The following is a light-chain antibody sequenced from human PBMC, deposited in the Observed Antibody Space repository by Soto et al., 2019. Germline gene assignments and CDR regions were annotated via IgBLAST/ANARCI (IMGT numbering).Light chain of an antibody. Sequence: QSVLTQPASVSGSPGQSITISCTGTSSDVGGYNYVSWYQQHPGKAPKLMIYDVSNRPSGVANRFSGSKSGNTASLTISGLQDEEDADYYCSSYTSSSTVVFGGGTKLTVL. CDR3: SSYTSSSTVV. V-gene: IGLV2-14*01. CDR1: SSDVGGYNY. CDR2: DVS. J-gene: IGLJ2*01.